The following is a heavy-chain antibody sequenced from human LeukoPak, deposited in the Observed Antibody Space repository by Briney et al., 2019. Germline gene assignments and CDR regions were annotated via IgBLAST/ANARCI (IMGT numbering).Heavy chain of an antibody. D-gene: IGHD5-12*01. J-gene: IGHJ5*02. Sequence: SVKVSCKASGGTFSSYAISWVRQAPGQGLEWMGGIIPIFGTANYAQKFQGRVTITTDESTSTAYMELSSLRSEDTAVYYCARESHAPLVATISNWFDPWGQGTLVTVSS. CDR2: IIPIFGTA. CDR1: GGTFSSYA. CDR3: ARESHAPLVATISNWFDP. V-gene: IGHV1-69*05.